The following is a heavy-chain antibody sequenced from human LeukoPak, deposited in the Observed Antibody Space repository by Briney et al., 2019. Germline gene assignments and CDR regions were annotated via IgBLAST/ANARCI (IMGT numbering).Heavy chain of an antibody. D-gene: IGHD3-10*01. V-gene: IGHV3-11*06. CDR1: GFTFSDYY. Sequence: GGSLRLSCAASGFTFSDYYMSWIRQAPGKGLKWVSYISSSSSYTNYADSVKGRFTISRDNAKNSLYLQMNNLRAEDTAVYYCAAEYYYDSGNYFGDQEYWGQGTLVTVSS. J-gene: IGHJ4*02. CDR2: ISSSSSYT. CDR3: AAEYYYDSGNYFGDQEY.